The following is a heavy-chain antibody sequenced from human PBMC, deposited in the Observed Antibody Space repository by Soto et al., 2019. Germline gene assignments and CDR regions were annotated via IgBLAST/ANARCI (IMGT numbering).Heavy chain of an antibody. J-gene: IGHJ6*02. Sequence: QVQLVQSGAEVKKPGSSVKVSCKASGGTFSSYTISWVRQAPGQGLEWMGRIIPILGIANYAQKFQGRVTITADKYTSSAYMELSSLTSEDTAVYYCAREDPYYYGMDVWGQGTTVNVSS. CDR3: AREDPYYYGMDV. V-gene: IGHV1-69*08. CDR1: GGTFSSYT. CDR2: IIPILGIA.